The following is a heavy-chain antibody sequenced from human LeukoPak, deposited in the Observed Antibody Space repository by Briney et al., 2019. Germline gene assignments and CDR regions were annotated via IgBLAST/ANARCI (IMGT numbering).Heavy chain of an antibody. CDR2: ISSSSSYI. V-gene: IGHV3-21*01. Sequence: GGSLRLSCAASGFTFSSYSMNWVRQAPGKGLEWVSSISSSSSYIYYADSVKGRFTISRDNAKNSLYLQMNSLRAEDTAVYYCAREKLYYYDSSGYSDPYYNYYGMDVWGQGTTVTVSS. D-gene: IGHD3-22*01. J-gene: IGHJ6*02. CDR1: GFTFSSYS. CDR3: AREKLYYYDSSGYSDPYYNYYGMDV.